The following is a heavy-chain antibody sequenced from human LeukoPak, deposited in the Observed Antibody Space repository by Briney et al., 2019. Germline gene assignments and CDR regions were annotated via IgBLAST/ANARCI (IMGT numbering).Heavy chain of an antibody. CDR3: ARGVRHCSGGSCYYFDY. CDR1: GYTFTSYG. Sequence: ASVKVSCKASGYTFTSYGISWVRQAPGQGLEWIGWIGAYNGNTNYAPKLQGRVTMTTDTSTSTAYMELRSLRSDDTAVYYCARGVRHCSGGSCYYFDYWGQGTLVTVSS. V-gene: IGHV1-18*01. D-gene: IGHD2-15*01. J-gene: IGHJ4*02. CDR2: IGAYNGNT.